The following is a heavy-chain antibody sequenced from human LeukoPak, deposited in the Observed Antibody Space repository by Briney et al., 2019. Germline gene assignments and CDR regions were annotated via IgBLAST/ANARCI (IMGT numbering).Heavy chain of an antibody. D-gene: IGHD3-10*01. CDR3: ARGASLIGSYYYGSLGY. V-gene: IGHV4-39*07. CDR1: GGSISSSSYY. Sequence: SETLSLTCTVSGGSISSSSYYWGWIRQPPGKGLEWIGSIYYSGNTYYNPSLKSRVTISVDTSKNQFSLKLSSVTAADTAVYYCARGASLIGSYYYGSLGYWGQGTLVTVSS. CDR2: IYYSGNT. J-gene: IGHJ4*02.